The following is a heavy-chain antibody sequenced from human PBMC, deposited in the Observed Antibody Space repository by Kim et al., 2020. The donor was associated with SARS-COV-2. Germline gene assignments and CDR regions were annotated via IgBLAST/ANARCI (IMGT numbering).Heavy chain of an antibody. CDR1: GYTFTSYA. J-gene: IGHJ4*02. CDR2: INAGNGNT. D-gene: IGHD6-19*01. CDR3: ARVVYSSGWYGLPIDY. Sequence: ASVKVSCKASGYTFTSYAMHWVRQAPGQRLEWMGWINAGNGNTKYSQKFQGRVTITRDTSASTAYMELSSLRSEDTAVYYCARVVYSSGWYGLPIDYWGQGTLVTVSS. V-gene: IGHV1-3*01.